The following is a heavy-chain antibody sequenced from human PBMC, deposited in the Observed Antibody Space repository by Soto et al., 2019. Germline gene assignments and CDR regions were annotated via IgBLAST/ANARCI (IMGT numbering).Heavy chain of an antibody. CDR2: IYTSGST. V-gene: IGHV4-4*07. CDR3: ARSTAVTMVRGVIYYYYGMDV. J-gene: IGHJ6*02. Sequence: TSETLSLTCTVSGGSISGYYWSWIRQPAGKGLEWIGRIYTSGSTNYNPSLKSRVTMSVDTSKNQFSLKLSSVTAADTAVYYCARSTAVTMVRGVIYYYYGMDVWGQGTTVTV. D-gene: IGHD3-10*01. CDR1: GGSISGYY.